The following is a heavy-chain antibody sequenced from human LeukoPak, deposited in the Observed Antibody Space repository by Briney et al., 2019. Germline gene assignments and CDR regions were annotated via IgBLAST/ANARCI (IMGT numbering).Heavy chain of an antibody. CDR2: IYYSGST. D-gene: IGHD4-17*01. J-gene: IGHJ2*01. V-gene: IGHV4-39*07. Sequence: SETLSLTCTVSGGSISSSSYYWGWIRQPPGKGLEWIGSIYYSGSTYYNPSLKSRVTISVDTSKNQFSLKLSSVTAADTAVYYCARDDYVPLGYFDLWGRGTLVTVSS. CDR1: GGSISSSSYY. CDR3: ARDDYVPLGYFDL.